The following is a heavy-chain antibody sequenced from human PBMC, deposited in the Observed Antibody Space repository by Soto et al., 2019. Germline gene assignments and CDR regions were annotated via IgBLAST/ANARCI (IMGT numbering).Heavy chain of an antibody. V-gene: IGHV5-51*01. Sequence: GESLKISCKGSGYSFTSYWIGWVRQMPGKGLEWMGIIYPGDSDTRYSPSFQGQVTISADKSIGTAYLQWSSLKASDTAMYYCARQHRVAVAGYYYYGMDVWGQGTTVTVSS. CDR2: IYPGDSDT. J-gene: IGHJ6*02. D-gene: IGHD6-19*01. CDR3: ARQHRVAVAGYYYYGMDV. CDR1: GYSFTSYW.